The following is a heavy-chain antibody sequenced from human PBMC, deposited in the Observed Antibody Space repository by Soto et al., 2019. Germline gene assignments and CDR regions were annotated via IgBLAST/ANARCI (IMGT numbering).Heavy chain of an antibody. D-gene: IGHD5-12*01. CDR3: ASQSSEWLLFAS. J-gene: IGHJ4*02. V-gene: IGHV3-48*01. CDR2: ISSSSSTI. CDR1: GFTFSSYS. Sequence: EVQLVESGGGLVQPGGSLRLSCAASGFTFSSYSMNWVRQAPGKGLEWVSYISSSSSTIYYADSVKGRFTISRDNAKNSLYLQRTSLRAEDTAVYYCASQSSEWLLFASWGQGTLVTVSS.